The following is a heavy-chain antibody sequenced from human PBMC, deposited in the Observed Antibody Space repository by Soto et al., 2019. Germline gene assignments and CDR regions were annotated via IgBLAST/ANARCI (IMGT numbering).Heavy chain of an antibody. CDR3: AREAGYCSRTSCYRRAFDT. CDR2: ISSSSSYI. D-gene: IGHD2-2*01. V-gene: IGHV3-21*01. Sequence: GGSLRLSCAASGFTFSSYSMNWARQAPGKGLEWVSSISSSSSYIYYADSVKGRFTISRDNAKNSLYLQMNSLRAEDTAVYYCAREAGYCSRTSCYRRAFDTWGQGTTVTVSS. J-gene: IGHJ3*02. CDR1: GFTFSSYS.